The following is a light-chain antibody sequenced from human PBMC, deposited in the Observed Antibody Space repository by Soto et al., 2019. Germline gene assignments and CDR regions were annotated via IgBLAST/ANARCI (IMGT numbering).Light chain of an antibody. J-gene: IGKJ4*01. CDR1: GSVSSF. Sequence: DIVLTQYPATVALSPGERATLSCRASGSVSSFLAWYQQKPGQAPRLLIYDASNRAAGIPDRFSGSGSGTDFTLTISSLETEDFAVYYCQQRSDWPTLTFGGGTKVDIK. CDR2: DAS. CDR3: QQRSDWPTLT. V-gene: IGKV3-11*01.